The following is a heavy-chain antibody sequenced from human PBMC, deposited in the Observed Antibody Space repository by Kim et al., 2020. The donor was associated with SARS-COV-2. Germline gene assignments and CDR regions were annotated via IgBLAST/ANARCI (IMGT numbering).Heavy chain of an antibody. D-gene: IGHD2-15*01. V-gene: IGHV3-23*01. Sequence: YPKPVKARFTISRDKSKNTLYLQKNSLRAEDRAVYYCAKFGGSHSWGMDVWGQGTTVTVSS. J-gene: IGHJ6*02. CDR3: AKFGGSHSWGMDV.